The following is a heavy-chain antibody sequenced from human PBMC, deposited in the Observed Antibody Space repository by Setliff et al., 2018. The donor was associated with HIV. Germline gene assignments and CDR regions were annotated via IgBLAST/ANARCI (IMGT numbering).Heavy chain of an antibody. CDR1: RLDFNNYW. Sequence: GSLRLSCAASRLDFNNYWMCWVRQAPGKGLEWVANIGQDGSEKNYVDSVKGRFTISRDNAKNSMDLQMNRLKTDDTAFYYCATFADGPDSWGQGTLVTVSS. CDR3: ATFADGPDS. J-gene: IGHJ4*02. CDR2: IGQDGSEK. D-gene: IGHD3-3*01. V-gene: IGHV3-7*01.